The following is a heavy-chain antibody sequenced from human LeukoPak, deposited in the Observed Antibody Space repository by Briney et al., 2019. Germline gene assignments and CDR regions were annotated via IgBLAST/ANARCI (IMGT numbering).Heavy chain of an antibody. CDR1: EMSFSSYY. CDR3: ARGFPSGSGSRGSHSFDV. Sequence: SETLSLTRAVSEMSFSSYYWNWIRQSPGKGLEWIGEINYGGSTKYTPSLEGRGTILIDTSKNQFSLKLTSVTAADTAVYYCARGFPSGSGSRGSHSFDVWGQGTMVTVSS. V-gene: IGHV4-34*01. D-gene: IGHD6-19*01. J-gene: IGHJ3*01. CDR2: INYGGST.